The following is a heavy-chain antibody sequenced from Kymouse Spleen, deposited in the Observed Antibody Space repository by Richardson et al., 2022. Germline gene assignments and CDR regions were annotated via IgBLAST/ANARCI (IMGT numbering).Heavy chain of an antibody. CDR2: INHSGST. CDR1: GGSFSGYY. CDR3: ARRGSSWNLGYFDY. J-gene: IGHJ4*02. D-gene: IGHD6-13*01. V-gene: IGHV4-34*01. Sequence: QVQLQQWGAGLLKPSETLSLTCAVYGGSFSGYYWSWIRQPPGKGLEWIGEINHSGSTNYNPSLKSRVTISVDTSKNQFSLKLSSVTAADTAVYYCARRGSSWNLGYFDYWGQGTLVTVSS.